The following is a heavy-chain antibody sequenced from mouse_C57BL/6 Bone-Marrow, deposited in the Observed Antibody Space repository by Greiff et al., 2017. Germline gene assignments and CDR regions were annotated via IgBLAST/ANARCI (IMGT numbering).Heavy chain of an antibody. CDR3: ARDAGTNFDY. Sequence: VKLVESEGGLVQPGSSMKLSCTASGFTFSDYYMAWVRQVPEKGLEWVANINYDGSSTYYLDSLKSRFIISRDNAKNILYLQMSSLKSEDTATYYCARDAGTNFDYWGQGTTLTVSS. J-gene: IGHJ2*01. V-gene: IGHV5-16*01. CDR1: GFTFSDYY. D-gene: IGHD4-1*01. CDR2: INYDGSST.